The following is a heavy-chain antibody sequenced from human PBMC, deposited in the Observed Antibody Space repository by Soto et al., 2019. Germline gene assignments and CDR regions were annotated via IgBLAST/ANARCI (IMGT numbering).Heavy chain of an antibody. J-gene: IGHJ4*02. CDR3: AWRADYGDCFDY. CDR2: IYYSGST. CDR1: GGSISSYY. Sequence: SETLSLTCTVSGGSISSYYWSWIRQPPGKGLEWIGYIYYSGSTNYNPSLKSRVTISVDTSKNQFSLKLSSVTAADTAVYYCAWRADYGDCFDYWGQGTLVTVSS. V-gene: IGHV4-59*01. D-gene: IGHD4-17*01.